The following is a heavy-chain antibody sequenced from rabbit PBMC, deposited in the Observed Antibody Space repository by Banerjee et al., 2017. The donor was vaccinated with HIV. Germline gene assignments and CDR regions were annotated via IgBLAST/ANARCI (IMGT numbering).Heavy chain of an antibody. CDR3: ARRGSDWGDDL. CDR1: GFSFSTGYV. D-gene: IGHD4-1*01. CDR2: INTISGDT. J-gene: IGHJ4*01. V-gene: IGHV1S45*01. Sequence: QEQLEESGGDLVKPEGSLTLTCTASGFSFSTGYVMCWVRQAPGKGLEWIACINTISGDTVYATWAKGRFTISRTSSTTVTLQMTSLTAADTATYFCARRGSDWGDDLWGPGTLVTVS.